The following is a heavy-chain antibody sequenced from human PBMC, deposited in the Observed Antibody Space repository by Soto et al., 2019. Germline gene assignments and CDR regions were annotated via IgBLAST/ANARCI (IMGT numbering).Heavy chain of an antibody. CDR3: ASLGYCISTSCYY. D-gene: IGHD2-2*01. V-gene: IGHV4-39*01. J-gene: IGHJ4*02. Sequence: SETLSLTCTVSGGSISSSSYYWGWIRQPPGKGLEWIGSIYYSGSTYYNPSLKSRVTISVDTSKNQFSLKLSSVTAADTAVYYCASLGYCISTSCYYWGQGTLVTVSS. CDR1: GGSISSSSYY. CDR2: IYYSGST.